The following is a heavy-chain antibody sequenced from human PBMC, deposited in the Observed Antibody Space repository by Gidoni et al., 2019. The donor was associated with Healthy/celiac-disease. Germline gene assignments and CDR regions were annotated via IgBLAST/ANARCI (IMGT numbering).Heavy chain of an antibody. D-gene: IGHD2-2*03. Sequence: QLQLQESGPGLVKPSETLSLTCPVSGGSISSSSYYWGWIRQPPGKGLEWIGSIYYSGSTYYNPSLKSRVTIYVDTSKNQFSLKLSSVTAAETAVYYCARLVDIVVVQAHSPYFDYWGQGTLVTVSS. V-gene: IGHV4-39*01. CDR2: IYYSGST. CDR3: ARLVDIVVVQAHSPYFDY. J-gene: IGHJ4*02. CDR1: GGSISSSSYY.